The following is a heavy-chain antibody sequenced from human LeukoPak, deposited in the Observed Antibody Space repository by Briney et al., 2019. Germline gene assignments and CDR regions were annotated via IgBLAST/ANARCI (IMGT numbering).Heavy chain of an antibody. D-gene: IGHD2-8*01. CDR1: GYTFTRYY. Sequence: GASVKVSCKASGYTFTRYYMQWVRQAPGQGLEWMGIINPSGGSTSYAQKFQGRVTMTRDTSTSTAYLELSGLRADDTAAYYCARVEYCTKGVCINFDLWGQGTLVTVSS. CDR3: ARVEYCTKGVCINFDL. J-gene: IGHJ4*02. CDR2: INPSGGST. V-gene: IGHV1-46*01.